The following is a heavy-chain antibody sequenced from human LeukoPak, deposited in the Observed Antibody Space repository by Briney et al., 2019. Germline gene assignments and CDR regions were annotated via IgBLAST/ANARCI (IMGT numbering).Heavy chain of an antibody. CDR1: GYTFTSYA. CDR3: ARDGSGRWLQFGVQLDY. V-gene: IGHV1-3*01. J-gene: IGHJ4*02. CDR2: INAGNGNT. D-gene: IGHD5-24*01. Sequence: GASVKVSCKASGYTFTSYAMHWVRQAPGQRLEWMGWINAGNGNTKYSQKFQGRVTITRDTSASTAYMELSSLRSEDTAVYYCARDGSGRWLQFGVQLDYWGQGTLVTVSS.